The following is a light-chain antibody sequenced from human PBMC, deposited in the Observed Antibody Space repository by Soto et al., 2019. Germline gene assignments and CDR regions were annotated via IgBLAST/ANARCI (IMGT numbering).Light chain of an antibody. CDR3: MSFVESTSTHWV. V-gene: IGLV2-14*01. CDR2: KVN. CDR1: SSDVGHPYNY. Sequence: QSVLTQPASVSGSPGQSTTISCTGTSSDVGHPYNYVSWYQQYPGKAPKLMIIKVNNRPSGISGRFSGSKSGNMASLTISGHQAEYEGDYYCMSFVESTSTHWVLGGVTKVTVL. J-gene: IGLJ3*02.